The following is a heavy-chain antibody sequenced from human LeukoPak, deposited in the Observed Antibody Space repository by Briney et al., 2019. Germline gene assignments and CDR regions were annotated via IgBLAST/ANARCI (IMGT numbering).Heavy chain of an antibody. V-gene: IGHV1-18*01. CDR2: ISAYNGNT. Sequence: ASVKVSCKASGYTFTSYGISWVRQAPGQGLEWMGWISAYNGNTNYAQKLQGRVTMTTDTSTSTAYMELRSLRSDDTAVYYCAXEXVQYVWGSYRHVFDYWGQGTLVTVSS. CDR3: AXEXVQYVWGSYRHVFDY. D-gene: IGHD3-16*02. CDR1: GYTFTSYG. J-gene: IGHJ4*02.